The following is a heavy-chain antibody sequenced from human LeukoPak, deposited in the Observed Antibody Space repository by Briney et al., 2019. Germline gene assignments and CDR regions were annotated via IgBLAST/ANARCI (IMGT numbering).Heavy chain of an antibody. D-gene: IGHD3-16*01. J-gene: IGHJ4*02. V-gene: IGHV1-69*13. CDR3: ARNWGAGHPINFDY. CDR2: IIPIFGTA. CDR1: GGTFSSYA. Sequence: SVKVSCKASGGTFSSYAISWVRQAPGQGLEWMGGIIPIFGTANYAQKFQGRVTITADESTSTAYMELSSLRSDDTAVYYCARNWGAGHPINFDYWGQGTLVTVSS.